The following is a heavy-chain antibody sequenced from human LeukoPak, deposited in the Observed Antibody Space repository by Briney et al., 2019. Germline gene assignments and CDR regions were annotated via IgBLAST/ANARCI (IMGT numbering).Heavy chain of an antibody. D-gene: IGHD3-10*01. J-gene: IGHJ4*02. CDR1: GFTFSDYY. Sequence: PGGSLRLSCAASGFTFSDYYMSWIRQAPGKRLEWVSYISSSSSTRYYADSVKGRFTISRDNAKNSPYLQMNSLRDEDTAVYYCTSGESMEGFDYWGQGTLVTVSS. CDR2: ISSSSSTR. CDR3: TSGESMEGFDY. V-gene: IGHV3-11*04.